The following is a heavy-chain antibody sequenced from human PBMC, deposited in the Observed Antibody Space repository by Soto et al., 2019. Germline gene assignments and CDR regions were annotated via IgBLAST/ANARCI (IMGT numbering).Heavy chain of an antibody. Sequence: QVQLVQSGAEVKKPGSSVKVSCKASGGTFSSHAISWVRQAPGQGLEWMGGIIPIFGTAKYAQNFQGRVTITADESTSTANMELSRLRSEDTAVYYCARGLRLGELSFSYWGQGTLVNVSS. CDR2: IIPIFGTA. J-gene: IGHJ4*01. CDR1: GGTFSSHA. V-gene: IGHV1-69*01. D-gene: IGHD3-16*02. CDR3: ARGLRLGELSFSY.